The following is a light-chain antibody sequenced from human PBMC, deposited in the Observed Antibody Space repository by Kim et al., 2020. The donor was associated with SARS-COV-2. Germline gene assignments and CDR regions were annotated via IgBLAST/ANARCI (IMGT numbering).Light chain of an antibody. CDR1: QGISSD. CDR2: AAS. V-gene: IGKV1-27*01. J-gene: IGKJ4*02. Sequence: DIEMTQSPSSLSLSVGDRATITCRASQGISSDLAWYQQKPGKAPKLLIYAASALRSGVPLRFSGSGSGTDFTLTISSLQPEDAASYYFHKMIGAPLAFGAGRKVEI. CDR3: HKMIGAPLA.